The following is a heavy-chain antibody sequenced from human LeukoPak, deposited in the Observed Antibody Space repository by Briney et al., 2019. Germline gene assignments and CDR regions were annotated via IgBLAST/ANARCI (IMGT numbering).Heavy chain of an antibody. V-gene: IGHV1-2*02. Sequence: GASVKVSCKASGYTFTGYYMHWVRQAPGQGLEWMGWINPNSGGTNYAQKFQGRVTMTRDTSISTAYMELSRLRSDDTAVYYCARVDRNDVAFHSWFDPWGQGTLVTVSS. CDR1: GYTFTGYY. D-gene: IGHD1-1*01. CDR3: ARVDRNDVAFHSWFDP. CDR2: INPNSGGT. J-gene: IGHJ5*02.